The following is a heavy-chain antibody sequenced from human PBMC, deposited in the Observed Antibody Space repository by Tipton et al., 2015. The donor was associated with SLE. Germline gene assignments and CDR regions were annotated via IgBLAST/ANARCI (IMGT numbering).Heavy chain of an antibody. Sequence: TLSLTCAVYGGSFSGYYWSWIRQPPWKGLEWIGEINHSGSTNYNPSLKSRVTISVDTSKNQFSLKLSSVTAADTAVYYCARGGYYDSSGYYYLDAFDIWGQGTMVTVSS. D-gene: IGHD3-22*01. CDR2: INHSGST. V-gene: IGHV4-34*01. J-gene: IGHJ3*02. CDR1: GGSFSGYY. CDR3: ARGGYYDSSGYYYLDAFDI.